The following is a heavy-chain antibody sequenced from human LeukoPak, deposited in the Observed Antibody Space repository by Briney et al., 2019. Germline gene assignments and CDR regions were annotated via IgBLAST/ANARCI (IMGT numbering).Heavy chain of an antibody. V-gene: IGHV1-46*01. Sequence: ASVTVSCTASGYTFTSYYMHWVRRAPGQGLEWMGIINPSGGSTSYAQKFQGRVTMTRDTSTSTVYMELSSLRSEDTAVYYCARTDSSGYFDRQRHIDYWGQGTLVTVSS. CDR2: INPSGGST. CDR3: ARTDSSGYFDRQRHIDY. J-gene: IGHJ4*02. D-gene: IGHD3-22*01. CDR1: GYTFTSYY.